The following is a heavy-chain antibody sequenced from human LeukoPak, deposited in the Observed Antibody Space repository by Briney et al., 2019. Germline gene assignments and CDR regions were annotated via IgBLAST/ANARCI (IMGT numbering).Heavy chain of an antibody. J-gene: IGHJ4*02. CDR1: GYSISSGYY. CDR2: IYHSGST. Sequence: SETLSLTCAVSGYSISSGYYWGWIRQPPGKGREWIGSIYHSGSTYYNPSLKSRVTISVDTSKNQFALKLSSVTAAHTAVYYCARQGDSRGYSTLDYWGQGTPVTVSS. V-gene: IGHV4-38-2*01. D-gene: IGHD3-22*01. CDR3: ARQGDSRGYSTLDY.